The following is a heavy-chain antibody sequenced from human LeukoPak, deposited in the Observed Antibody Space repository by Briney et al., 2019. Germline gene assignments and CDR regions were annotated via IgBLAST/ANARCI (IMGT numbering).Heavy chain of an antibody. J-gene: IGHJ4*02. CDR2: ISGSGGST. D-gene: IGHD3-9*01. CDR3: AKLGYDILTGCYRRGTYYFDY. CDR1: GFTFSSYA. V-gene: IGHV3-23*01. Sequence: GGSLRLSCAASGFTFSSYAMSWVRQAPGKGLEWVSAISGSGGSTYYADSVKGRFTISRDNSKNTLYLQMNSLRAEDTAVYYCAKLGYDILTGCYRRGTYYFDYWGQGTLVTVSS.